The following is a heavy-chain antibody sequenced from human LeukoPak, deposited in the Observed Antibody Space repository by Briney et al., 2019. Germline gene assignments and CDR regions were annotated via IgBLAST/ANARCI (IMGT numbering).Heavy chain of an antibody. J-gene: IGHJ5*02. D-gene: IGHD2-2*03. Sequence: SVGTNYAQNFQRRVTMTSDTSISTAYMELSRLRSDDTAVYYCARDGYCSSTSCYNWFDPWGQGTLVTVSS. V-gene: IGHV1-2*02. CDR3: ARDGYCSSTSCYNWFDP. CDR2: SVGT.